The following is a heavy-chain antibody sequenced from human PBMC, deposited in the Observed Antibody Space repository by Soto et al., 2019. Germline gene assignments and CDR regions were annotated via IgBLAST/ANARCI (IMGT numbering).Heavy chain of an antibody. V-gene: IGHV4-4*07. Sequence: SETLSLTCTVPGASISGYYWSWIRKSAGKGLERIGRIYATGTTDYNPSLKSRVMMPVDTSKKQFSLKLRSVTAADTAVYYCVRDGTKTLRDWFDPWGQGISVTVS. J-gene: IGHJ5*02. CDR2: IYATGTT. CDR1: GASISGYY. D-gene: IGHD1-1*01. CDR3: VRDGTKTLRDWFDP.